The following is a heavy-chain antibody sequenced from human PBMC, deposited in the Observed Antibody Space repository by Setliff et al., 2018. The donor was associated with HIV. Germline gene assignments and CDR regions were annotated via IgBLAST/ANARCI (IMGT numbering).Heavy chain of an antibody. CDR2: INPNSGGT. Sequence: ASVKVSCKASGYTFTGYYMHWVRQAPGQGLEWMGWINPNSGGTNYAQKFQGRVTMTRDTAINTVYMDLSRLRSGDTALYYCARGPDGDYQYFQHWGQGTLVTVSS. CDR3: ARGPDGDYQYFQH. D-gene: IGHD4-17*01. V-gene: IGHV1-2*02. CDR1: GYTFTGYY. J-gene: IGHJ1*01.